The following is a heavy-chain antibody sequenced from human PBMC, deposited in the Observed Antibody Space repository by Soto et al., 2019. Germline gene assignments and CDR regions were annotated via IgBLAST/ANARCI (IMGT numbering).Heavy chain of an antibody. D-gene: IGHD3-22*01. J-gene: IGHJ5*02. CDR2: IYTSGST. V-gene: IGHV4-4*07. Sequence: LSLTCTVSGGSISSYYWSWIRQPAGKGLEWIGRIYTSGSTNYNPSLKSRVTMSVDTSKNQFSLKLSSVTAADTAVYYCARERGGYYYDSMEPWFDTWGQGPLVTVSS. CDR1: GGSISSYY. CDR3: ARERGGYYYDSMEPWFDT.